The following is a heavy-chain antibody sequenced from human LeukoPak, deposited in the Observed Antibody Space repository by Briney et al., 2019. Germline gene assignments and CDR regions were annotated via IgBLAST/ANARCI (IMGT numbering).Heavy chain of an antibody. CDR1: GGSINSYY. CDR2: IYTSGST. CDR3: ARDSQDYYGSGSYPRFDP. D-gene: IGHD3-10*01. V-gene: IGHV4-4*07. Sequence: PSETLSLACTVSGGSINSYYWSWIRQPAGKGLEWIGRIYTSGSTNYNPSLKSRVTMSVDTSKNQFSLKLSSVTAADTAVYYCARDSQDYYGSGSYPRFDPWGQGTLVTVSS. J-gene: IGHJ5*02.